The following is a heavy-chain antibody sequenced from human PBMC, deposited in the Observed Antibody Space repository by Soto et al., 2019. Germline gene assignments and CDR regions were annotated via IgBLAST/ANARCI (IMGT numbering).Heavy chain of an antibody. CDR3: AKDGDSITRNKPLDY. J-gene: IGHJ4*02. CDR1: VFTCSRYA. CDR2: ISVSGDRT. Sequence: PWWSLRLSCSASVFTCSRYAMCWFCQAPGKGLEWVSSISVSGDRTFYADSVKGRFTISRDNFRNTLHLQMNSLRAEDTAVYYCAKDGDSITRNKPLDYWGQGPWSPSPQ. D-gene: IGHD2-2*01. V-gene: IGHV3-23*01.